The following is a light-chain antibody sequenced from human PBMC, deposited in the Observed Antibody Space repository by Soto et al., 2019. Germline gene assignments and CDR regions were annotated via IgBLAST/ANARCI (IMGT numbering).Light chain of an antibody. CDR1: SSDIGSYNY. CDR3: SSYTSTSPYV. V-gene: IGLV2-14*01. CDR2: EVS. J-gene: IGLJ1*01. Sequence: QSVLTQPASVSGSPGQSITISCTGTSSDIGSYNYVSWYQHHPGRAPRLMIFEVSNRPSGVSNRFSGSKSGNTASLTISGLQAEDEADYYCSSYTSTSPYVFGTGTKVTVL.